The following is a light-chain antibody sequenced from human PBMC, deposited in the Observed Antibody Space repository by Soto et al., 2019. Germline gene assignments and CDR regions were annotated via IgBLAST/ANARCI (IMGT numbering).Light chain of an antibody. CDR2: EVS. CDR1: NSDVGADDS. V-gene: IGLV2-14*01. J-gene: IGLJ3*02. CDR3: SSDTTGGTWV. Sequence: QSALTQPASVSASPGQSITISCTGTNSDVGADDSVSWYQQHPAKAPKLIIYEVSNRPSGVSNRFSGSKSGNTASLTISGLQAEDEAGYYCSSDTTGGTWVFGGGTKLTVL.